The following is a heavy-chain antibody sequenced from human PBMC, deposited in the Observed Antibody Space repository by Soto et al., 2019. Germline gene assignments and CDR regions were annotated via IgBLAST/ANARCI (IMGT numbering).Heavy chain of an antibody. CDR2: FDPEDGET. CDR1: GYTLTEIS. J-gene: IGHJ6*03. CDR3: ATGKRFGDIDYYYYMDV. V-gene: IGHV1-24*01. D-gene: IGHD3-10*01. Sequence: GASVKVSCKVSGYTLTEISMHWVRQAPGKGLEWMGGFDPEDGETIYAQKFQGRVTMTEDTSTDTAYMELRSLRSEDTAVYYCATGKRFGDIDYYYYMDVWGKGTTVTVSS.